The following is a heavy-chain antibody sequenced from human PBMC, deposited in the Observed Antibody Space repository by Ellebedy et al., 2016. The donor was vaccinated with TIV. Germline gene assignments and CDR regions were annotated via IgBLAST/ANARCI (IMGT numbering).Heavy chain of an antibody. CDR1: GDSSHSDSYY. CDR3: ARNSGAYDDYVWGSAPEVFQH. V-gene: IGHV4-39*07. CDR2: TDYSGKT. Sequence: MPSETLSLTCTLSGDSSHSDSYYWGWIRQPPGKGLEWTGRTDYSGKTDSNPSLKSPLTISVATSEKQFSLKLNSVTAADTAVHYCARNSGAYDDYVWGSAPEVFQHWGQGTLVTVSS. J-gene: IGHJ1*01. D-gene: IGHD3-16*01.